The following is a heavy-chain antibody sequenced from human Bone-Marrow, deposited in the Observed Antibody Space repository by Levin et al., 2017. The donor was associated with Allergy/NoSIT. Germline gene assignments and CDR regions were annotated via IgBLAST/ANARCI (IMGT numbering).Heavy chain of an antibody. J-gene: IGHJ4*02. V-gene: IGHV3-30-3*01. D-gene: IGHD3-10*01. CDR2: LSHDGSNK. CDR3: ARDLYGSGSQPDY. CDR1: GFSFSSYA. Sequence: GESLKISCAASGFSFSSYAMHWVRQAPDKGLEWITLLSHDGSNKYYAYSVQGRFSISRDNSKNTVYLQMNNLRLEDTAVYYCARDLYGSGSQPDYWGQGTLVIVSS.